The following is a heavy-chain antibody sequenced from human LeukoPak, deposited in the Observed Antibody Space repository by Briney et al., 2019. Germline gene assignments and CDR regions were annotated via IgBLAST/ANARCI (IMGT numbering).Heavy chain of an antibody. D-gene: IGHD2-15*01. CDR1: GGSISSSSYY. Sequence: SETLSLTCTVSGGSISSSSYYWGWIRQPPGKGLEWIGSIYYGGSTYYNPSLKSRVTISVDTSKNQFSLKLSSVTAADTAVYYCASDCSGGSCTDAFDIWGQGTMVTVSS. V-gene: IGHV4-39*01. J-gene: IGHJ3*02. CDR2: IYYGGST. CDR3: ASDCSGGSCTDAFDI.